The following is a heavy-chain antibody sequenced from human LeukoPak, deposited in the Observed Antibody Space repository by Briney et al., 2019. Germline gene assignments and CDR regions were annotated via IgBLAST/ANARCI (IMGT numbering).Heavy chain of an antibody. Sequence: PGGSLRLSCVASGFSFSSFAMTWVRQAPGKGLEWVSLISGNGGITYNADSVKGRFTISRDNSKNTLYLQMNSLRAEDTALYYCARTYSGSYRDAFDIWGQGTMVTVSS. CDR3: ARTYSGSYRDAFDI. CDR1: GFSFSSFA. D-gene: IGHD1-26*01. J-gene: IGHJ3*02. V-gene: IGHV3-23*01. CDR2: ISGNGGIT.